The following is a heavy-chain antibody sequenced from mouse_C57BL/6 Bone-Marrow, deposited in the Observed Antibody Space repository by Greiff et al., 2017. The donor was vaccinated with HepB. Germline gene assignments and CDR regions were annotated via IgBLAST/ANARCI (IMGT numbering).Heavy chain of an antibody. J-gene: IGHJ2*01. V-gene: IGHV1-55*01. Sequence: QVQLQQPGAELVKPGASVKMSCKASGYTFTSYWITWVKQRPGQGLEWIGDIYPGSGSTNYNEKVKSKATLTVDTSSSTAYLQLSSLTSEDSAVYNCARMNIDYSNNEGYYFDYWGQGTTLTVAS. CDR1: GYTFTSYW. CDR2: IYPGSGST. CDR3: ARMNIDYSNNEGYYFDY. D-gene: IGHD2-5*01.